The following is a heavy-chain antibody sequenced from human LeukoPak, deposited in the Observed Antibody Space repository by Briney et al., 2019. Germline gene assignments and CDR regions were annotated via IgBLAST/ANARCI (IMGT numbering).Heavy chain of an antibody. J-gene: IGHJ6*02. CDR2: IYSVGST. V-gene: IGHV3-53*01. D-gene: IGHD3-10*02. CDR3: ASCSGPNYYYGMDV. Sequence: GXSLXLSCAASGFTFSSNYMSWVRQAPGKGLEWVSVIYSVGSTYYSDSVKGRFTISRDNSKNTLSLQINSLRVEDTAVYYCASCSGPNYYYGMDVWGQGTTVTVSS. CDR1: GFTFSSNY.